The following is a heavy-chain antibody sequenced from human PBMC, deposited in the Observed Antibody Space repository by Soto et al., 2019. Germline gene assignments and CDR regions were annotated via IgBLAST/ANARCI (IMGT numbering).Heavy chain of an antibody. D-gene: IGHD5-18*01. CDR2: ISTLNGNT. Sequence: QAQLVQSGAEVKKPGPSVNVSCKASGYDYVTYAITWVRQRPGQGLEWMGWISTLNGNTNYAQNFQCRVTMTTDTSTRIVHLELRSLRSDDTAVYYCARRVQVWLPDYYGMDVWGQGTTVTVSS. V-gene: IGHV1-18*01. J-gene: IGHJ6*02. CDR3: ARRVQVWLPDYYGMDV. CDR1: GYDYVTYA.